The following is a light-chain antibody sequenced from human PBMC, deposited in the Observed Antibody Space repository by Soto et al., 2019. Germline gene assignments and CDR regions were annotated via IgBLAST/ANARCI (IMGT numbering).Light chain of an antibody. CDR1: QSVSSSY. Sequence: EIVLRQSPGTLSLSPGEGATLSCRASQSVSSSYLAWYQQKPGQAPRLLIYGASSRATGIPDRFSGGGSGTDFTLTISRLEPEDFAVYYCQQYGDSPPWTCGQGTKVDIK. J-gene: IGKJ1*01. CDR2: GAS. V-gene: IGKV3-20*01. CDR3: QQYGDSPPWT.